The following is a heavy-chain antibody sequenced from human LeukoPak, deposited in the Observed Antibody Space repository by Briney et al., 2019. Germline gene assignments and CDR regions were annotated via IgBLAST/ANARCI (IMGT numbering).Heavy chain of an antibody. CDR3: AKAPGVHRSFDS. V-gene: IGHV3-23*01. CDR2: ISGSGGST. Sequence: GGSLRLSCAASGFTFSTYAMSWIRQAPGKGLEWVSAISGSGGSTYYADSVKGRFTISRDNSKNTLYLHVNSLSAEDTAVYYCAKAPGVHRSFDSWGQGTLVTVSS. CDR1: GFTFSTYA. D-gene: IGHD3-10*01. J-gene: IGHJ4*02.